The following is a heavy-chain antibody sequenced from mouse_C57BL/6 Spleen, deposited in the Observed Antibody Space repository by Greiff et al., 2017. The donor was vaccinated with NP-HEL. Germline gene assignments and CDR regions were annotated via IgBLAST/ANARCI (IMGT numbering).Heavy chain of an antibody. Sequence: EVQLQQSGPELVKPGASVKISCKASGYTFTDYYMNWVKQSHGKSLEWIGDINPNNGGTSYNQKFKGKATLTVDKSSSTAYMELRSLTSEDSAVYYCARRYYGSTPLGYWGQGTTLTVSS. CDR1: GYTFTDYY. CDR2: INPNNGGT. J-gene: IGHJ2*01. CDR3: ARRYYGSTPLGY. D-gene: IGHD1-1*01. V-gene: IGHV1-26*01.